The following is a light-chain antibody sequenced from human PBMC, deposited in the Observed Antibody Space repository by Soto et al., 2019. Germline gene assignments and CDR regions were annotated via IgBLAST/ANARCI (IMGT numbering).Light chain of an antibody. J-gene: IGKJ4*01. CDR2: GAS. CDR3: QQYGTSLFT. V-gene: IGKV3-20*01. Sequence: ELVLTQSPGTLSLSPGDRATLSCRSSQSAYSSYLSWYQQKPGQAPRLLIYGASTRATGIPDRFSGSGSGTDFTLTISGLEPEDFAVYYCQQYGTSLFTFGGGTRVEIK. CDR1: QSAYSSY.